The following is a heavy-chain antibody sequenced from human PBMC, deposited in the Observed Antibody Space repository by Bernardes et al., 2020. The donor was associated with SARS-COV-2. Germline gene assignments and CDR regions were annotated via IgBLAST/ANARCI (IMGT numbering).Heavy chain of an antibody. CDR2: IFHSGRT. Sequence: SETLSLTCTVTGDSINTGSYFWSWLRQPPGKGLEWIGYIFHSGRTFNNPSLERRLNISIDLSRNQFSLNLASVTAADTAVYYCATYGAMGAFDIWGQGTMVTVSS. CDR1: GDSINTGSYF. J-gene: IGHJ3*02. V-gene: IGHV4-30-4*01. D-gene: IGHD4-17*01. CDR3: ATYGAMGAFDI.